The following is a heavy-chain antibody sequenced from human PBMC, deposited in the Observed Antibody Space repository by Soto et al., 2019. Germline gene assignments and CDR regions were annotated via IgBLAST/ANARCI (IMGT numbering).Heavy chain of an antibody. CDR3: ARAETDILTDYYYGMDV. D-gene: IGHD3-9*01. V-gene: IGHV3-13*01. Sequence: ESGGGLVQPGGSLRLSCAASGFTFSSYDMHWVRQATGKGLEWVSAIGTAGDTYYPGSVKGRFTISRENAKNSLYLQMNSLRAEDTAVYYCARAETDILTDYYYGMDVWGQGTTVTVSS. J-gene: IGHJ6*02. CDR1: GFTFSSYD. CDR2: IGTAGDT.